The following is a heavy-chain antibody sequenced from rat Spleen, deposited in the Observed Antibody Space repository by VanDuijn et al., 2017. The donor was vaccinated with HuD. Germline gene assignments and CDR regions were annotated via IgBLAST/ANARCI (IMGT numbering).Heavy chain of an antibody. CDR1: GFTFSNYD. CDR3: ARATRVRGVMDA. Sequence: EVQLVESGGGLVQPGRSLKLSCAASGFTFSNYDMAWVRQAPTKGLEWVASISTSGGSTYYRDSVKGRFTVSRDNAKSTLYLQMDSLRSEDTATYYCARATRVRGVMDAWGQGASVTVSS. V-gene: IGHV5S23*01. CDR2: ISTSGGST. D-gene: IGHD1-4*01. J-gene: IGHJ4*01.